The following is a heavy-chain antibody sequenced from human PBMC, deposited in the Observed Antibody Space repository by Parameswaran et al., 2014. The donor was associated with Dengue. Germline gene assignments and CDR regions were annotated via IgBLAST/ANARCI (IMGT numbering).Heavy chain of an antibody. CDR2: ISSSSSYI. CDR3: ARDRSNPITMVRGVIVGFDY. Sequence: WIRQPPGKGLEWVSSISSSSSYIYYADSVKGRFTISRDNAKNSLYLQMNSLRAEDTAVYYCARDRSNPITMVRGVIVGFDYWGQGTLVTVSS. D-gene: IGHD3-10*01. V-gene: IGHV3-21*01. J-gene: IGHJ4*02.